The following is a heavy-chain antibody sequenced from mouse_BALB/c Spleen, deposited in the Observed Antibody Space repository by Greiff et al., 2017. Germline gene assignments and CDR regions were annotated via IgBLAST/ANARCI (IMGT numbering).Heavy chain of an antibody. CDR3: ARWGRGYAMDY. V-gene: IGHV1S127*01. CDR2: IDPSDSET. Sequence: VQLQQSGPQLVRPGASVKISCKASGYSFTSYWMHWVKQRPGQGLEWIGMIDPSDSETRLNQKFKDKATLTVDKSSSTAYMQLSSPTSEDSAVYYCARWGRGYAMDYWGQGTSVTVSS. CDR1: GYSFTSYW. J-gene: IGHJ4*01.